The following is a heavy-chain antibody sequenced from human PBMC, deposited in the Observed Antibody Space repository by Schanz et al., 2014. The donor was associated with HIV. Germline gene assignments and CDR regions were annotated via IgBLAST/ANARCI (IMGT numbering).Heavy chain of an antibody. J-gene: IGHJ4*01. D-gene: IGHD1-26*01. CDR3: PTTPATKWRDY. CDR1: GFTFNNAW. Sequence: EVQLVESGGGLVKPGGSLRLSCAASGFTFNNAWMSWVRQAPGKGLEWIGRIKGKSDRGATDYATSVKDRFTISRHDSNSTVFLHMSGLKIEDTAVYFCPTTPATKWRDYWGRGTLVTVSS. V-gene: IGHV3-15*01. CDR2: IKGKSDRGAT.